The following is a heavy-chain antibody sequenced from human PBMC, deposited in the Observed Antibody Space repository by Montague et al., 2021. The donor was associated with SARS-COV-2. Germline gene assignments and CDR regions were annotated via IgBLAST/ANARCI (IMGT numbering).Heavy chain of an antibody. CDR1: GFSLSTSGMC. J-gene: IGHJ4*02. D-gene: IGHD6-19*01. Sequence: PALVKPTQTLTLTCTFSGFSLSTSGMCVSWIRQPPGKALEWLARIDWXDDKYYSTSLKTRLTISKDTSKNQVVLTMTNMDPVDTATYYCAREYSSGVYFDYWGQGTLVTVSS. V-gene: IGHV2-70*11. CDR2: IDWXDDK. CDR3: AREYSSGVYFDY.